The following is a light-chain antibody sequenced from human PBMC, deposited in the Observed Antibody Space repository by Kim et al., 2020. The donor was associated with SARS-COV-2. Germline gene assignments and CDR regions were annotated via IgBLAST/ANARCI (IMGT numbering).Light chain of an antibody. V-gene: IGLV3-19*01. CDR2: GKN. J-gene: IGLJ2*01. CDR1: SHRSYY. Sequence: VDLGQTVRITCKGNSHRSYYETWYQQKPGQAPIVVIYGKNNRPSGIPDRFSGSSTGDTASLTSTGTQAGDEADYYCNSRGSNDNVLFGGGTQLTVL. CDR3: NSRGSNDNVL.